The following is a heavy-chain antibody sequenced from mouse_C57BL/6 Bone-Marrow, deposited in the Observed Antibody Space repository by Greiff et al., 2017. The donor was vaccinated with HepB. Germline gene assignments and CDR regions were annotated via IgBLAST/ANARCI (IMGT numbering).Heavy chain of an antibody. D-gene: IGHD1-1*01. CDR1: GYSITSGYY. CDR3: ARGSTTRNYFDY. V-gene: IGHV3-6*01. Sequence: EVQVVESGPGLVKPSQSLSLTCSVTGYSITSGYYWNWIRQFPGNKLEWMGYISYDGSNNYNPSLKNRISITRDTSKNQFFLKLNSVTTEDTATYYCARGSTTRNYFDYWGQGTTLTVSS. CDR2: ISYDGSN. J-gene: IGHJ2*01.